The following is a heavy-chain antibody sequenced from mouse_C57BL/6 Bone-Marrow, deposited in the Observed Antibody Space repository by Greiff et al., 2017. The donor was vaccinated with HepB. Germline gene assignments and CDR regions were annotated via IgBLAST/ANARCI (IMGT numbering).Heavy chain of an antibody. Sequence: DVKLQESGPGLVKPSQSLSLTCSVTGYSITSGYYWNWIRQFPGNKLEWMGYISYDGSNNYNPSLKNRISITRDTSKNQFFLKLNSVTTEDTATYYCAREGGYGNYYFDYWGQGTTLTVSS. V-gene: IGHV3-6*01. CDR3: AREGGYGNYYFDY. CDR2: ISYDGSN. CDR1: GYSITSGYY. D-gene: IGHD2-1*01. J-gene: IGHJ2*01.